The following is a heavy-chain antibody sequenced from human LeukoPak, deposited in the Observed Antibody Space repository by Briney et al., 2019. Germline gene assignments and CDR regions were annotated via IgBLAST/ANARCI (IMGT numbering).Heavy chain of an antibody. Sequence: PGGFLRLSCAASGFTFNNYGLIWVRQAPGKGLEWVAAISNDGGGTMYAGFVEGRFTISRDNSKNTLFLQMNSLRAEDTAVYYCAREWLRFFDYWGQGTLVTVSS. CDR3: AREWLRFFDY. CDR1: GFTFNNYG. CDR2: ISNDGGGT. D-gene: IGHD5-12*01. J-gene: IGHJ4*02. V-gene: IGHV3-23*01.